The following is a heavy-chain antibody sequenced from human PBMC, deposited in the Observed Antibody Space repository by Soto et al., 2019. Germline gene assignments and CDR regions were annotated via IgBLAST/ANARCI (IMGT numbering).Heavy chain of an antibody. CDR2: IYYSGST. V-gene: IGHV4-59*08. CDR1: GGSISSYY. J-gene: IGHJ4*02. Sequence: PSETLSLTCTVSGGSISSYYWSWIRQPPGKGLEWIGYIYYSGSTNYNPSLKSRVTISVDTSKNQFSLKLSSVTAADTAVYYCARQLSSSWHPIFDYWGQGTLVTVSS. CDR3: ARQLSSSWHPIFDY. D-gene: IGHD6-13*01.